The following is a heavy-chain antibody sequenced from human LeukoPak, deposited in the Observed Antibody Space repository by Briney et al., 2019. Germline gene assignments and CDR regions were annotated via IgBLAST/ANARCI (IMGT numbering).Heavy chain of an antibody. CDR3: AKDGDSGSWYSYNYFDY. CDR2: IWYDGTNK. J-gene: IGHJ4*02. V-gene: IGHV3-33*06. Sequence: GGSLRLSCAASGFIFSNYGMHWVRQAPSKGLEWVAVIWYDGTNKYYPDSVKGRFTISRDNSKNTVYLQMNSLRAEDTAVYYCAKDGDSGSWYSYNYFDYWGQGTLVTVTS. D-gene: IGHD6-13*01. CDR1: GFIFSNYG.